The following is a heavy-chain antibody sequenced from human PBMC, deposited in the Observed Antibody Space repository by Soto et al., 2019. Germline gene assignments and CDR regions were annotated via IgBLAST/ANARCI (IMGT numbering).Heavy chain of an antibody. CDR3: ARVAYSYGWIYDY. D-gene: IGHD6-19*01. J-gene: IGHJ4*01. Sequence: GGSLRLSCAASGFTFSSYWISWVRQAPGKGLEWVANIKQDGSEKYYVDSVKGRFTLSRDNAKNSLHLQMNSLRAEDTAIYFCARVAYSYGWIYDYWGQGTLVTVSS. V-gene: IGHV3-7*01. CDR2: IKQDGSEK. CDR1: GFTFSSYW.